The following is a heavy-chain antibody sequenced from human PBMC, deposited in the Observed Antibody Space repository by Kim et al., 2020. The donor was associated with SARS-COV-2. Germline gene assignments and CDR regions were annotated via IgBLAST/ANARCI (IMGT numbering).Heavy chain of an antibody. Sequence: SETLSLTCTVSGGSISSSSYYWGWIRQPPGKGLEWIGSIYYSGSTYYNPSLKSRVTISVYTSKNQFSLKLSSVTAADTAVYYCARHYLLLRFLGWFDPWGQGTLVTVSS. D-gene: IGHD3-3*01. CDR1: GGSISSSSYY. J-gene: IGHJ5*02. V-gene: IGHV4-39*01. CDR3: ARHYLLLRFLGWFDP. CDR2: IYYSGST.